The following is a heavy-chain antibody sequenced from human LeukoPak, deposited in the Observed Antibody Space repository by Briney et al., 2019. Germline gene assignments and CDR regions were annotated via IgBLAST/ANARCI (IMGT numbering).Heavy chain of an antibody. Sequence: GASVKVSCKASGYTFTGYYMHWVRQAPGQGLEWMGRINPNSGGTNYAQKFQGRVTMTRDTSISTAYMELSRLRSDDTAVYYCARANHYYDSSGYTGYFDYWGQGTLVTVSS. J-gene: IGHJ4*02. CDR3: ARANHYYDSSGYTGYFDY. D-gene: IGHD3-22*01. V-gene: IGHV1-2*06. CDR2: INPNSGGT. CDR1: GYTFTGYY.